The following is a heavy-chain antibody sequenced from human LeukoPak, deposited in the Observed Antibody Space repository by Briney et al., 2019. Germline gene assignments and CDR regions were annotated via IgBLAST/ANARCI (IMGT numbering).Heavy chain of an antibody. J-gene: IGHJ4*02. CDR3: AKDEYDFWSGYYPY. CDR2: ISGSGGST. D-gene: IGHD3-3*01. Sequence: PGGSLRLSCAASGFTFSSYAMSSVRQAPGKGLEWVSAISGSGGSTYYADSVKGRFTISRDNSKNTLYLQMNSLRAEDTAVYYCAKDEYDFWSGYYPYWGQGTLVTVSS. CDR1: GFTFSSYA. V-gene: IGHV3-23*01.